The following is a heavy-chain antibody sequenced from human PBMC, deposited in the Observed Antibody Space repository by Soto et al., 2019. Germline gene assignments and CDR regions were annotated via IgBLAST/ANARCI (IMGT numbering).Heavy chain of an antibody. D-gene: IGHD2-2*01. Sequence: QVQLEQSGAELTKPGASVKVSCKTSGYTFTTYGFSWVRQAPGHGLEWMGWISVHSDTTEYARKFQGRVTMTTDTSTSTAYVELRSLRSDDTAVYYCAVRSSCTMDSCWRYFDSWGHGTLVTVSS. CDR3: AVRSSCTMDSCWRYFDS. CDR1: GYTFTTYG. J-gene: IGHJ4*01. CDR2: ISVHSDTT. V-gene: IGHV1-18*04.